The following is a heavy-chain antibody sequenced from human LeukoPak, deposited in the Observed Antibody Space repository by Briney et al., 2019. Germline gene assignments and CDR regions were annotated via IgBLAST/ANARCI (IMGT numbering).Heavy chain of an antibody. V-gene: IGHV3-11*06. CDR1: GFSFSNHY. CDR3: ARDHRYAFDN. J-gene: IGHJ4*02. Sequence: GGSLRLSCTASGFSFSNHYMRWIRQAPGKGLEWISYVGISSGNTKYADSVKGRFTISGDSAKNSVFLQMNSLRVEDTAVYYCARDHRYAFDNWGQGTLVTVSS. CDR2: VGISSGNT. D-gene: IGHD5-12*01.